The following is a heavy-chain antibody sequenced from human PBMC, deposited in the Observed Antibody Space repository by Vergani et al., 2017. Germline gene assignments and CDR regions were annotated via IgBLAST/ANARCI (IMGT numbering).Heavy chain of an antibody. CDR2: IIPIFGTA. J-gene: IGHJ4*02. Sequence: QVQLVQSGAEVKKPGSSVKVSCKASGGTFSSYAISWVRQAPGQGLEWMGGIIPIFGTANYAQKFQGRVTITADESTSTAYMELSSLRSEDTAVYYCARVTALGYYDSSGWSDYWGQGSLVTVPS. D-gene: IGHD3-22*01. V-gene: IGHV1-69*12. CDR1: GGTFSSYA. CDR3: ARVTALGYYDSSGWSDY.